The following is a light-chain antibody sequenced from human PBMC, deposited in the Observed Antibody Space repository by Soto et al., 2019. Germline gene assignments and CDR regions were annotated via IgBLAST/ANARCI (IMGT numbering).Light chain of an antibody. V-gene: IGLV2-14*01. CDR1: SSDVGGYNY. J-gene: IGLJ1*01. CDR3: SSYTTSSARV. CDR2: EVS. Sequence: QSALTQPASVSGSPGQSITISCTGTSSDVGGYNYVSWYQQHPGKAPKLMIYEVSNRPSGVSDRFSGSKSGNTASLTISGLQADDEADYYCSSYTTSSARVLGTGTKV.